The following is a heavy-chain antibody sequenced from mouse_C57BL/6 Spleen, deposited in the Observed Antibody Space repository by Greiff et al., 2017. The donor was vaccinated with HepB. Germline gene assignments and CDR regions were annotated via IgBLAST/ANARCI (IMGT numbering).Heavy chain of an antibody. CDR2: IDPSDSYT. J-gene: IGHJ1*03. CDR1: GYTFTSYW. V-gene: IGHV1-69*01. CDR3: ARGYCGNYWYFDV. Sequence: QVQLQQPGAELVMPGASVKLSCKASGYTFTSYWMHWVKQRPGQGLEWIGEIDPSDSYTNYNQKFKGKSTLTVDKSSSTAYMQLSSLTSEYSAVSYCARGYCGNYWYFDVWGTGTTVTVSS. D-gene: IGHD2-1*01.